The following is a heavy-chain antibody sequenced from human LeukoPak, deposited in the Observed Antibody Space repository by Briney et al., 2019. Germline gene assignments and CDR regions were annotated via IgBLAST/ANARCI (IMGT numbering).Heavy chain of an antibody. Sequence: GASVKVSCKASGYNFNNYGMSWVRQAPGQGLEWMGWISAYNGGTNYAQKVQDRVTMTTDTSTNTASMELRSLRSDDTAVYYCARSLNLNHYMDVWGKGTTVTVSS. J-gene: IGHJ6*03. CDR3: ARSLNLNHYMDV. CDR1: GYNFNNYG. CDR2: ISAYNGGT. D-gene: IGHD1-20*01. V-gene: IGHV1-18*01.